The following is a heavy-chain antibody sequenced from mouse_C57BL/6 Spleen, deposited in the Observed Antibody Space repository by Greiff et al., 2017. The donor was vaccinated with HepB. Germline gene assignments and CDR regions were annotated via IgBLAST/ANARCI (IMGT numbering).Heavy chain of an antibody. CDR3: TRGYGSSYYFDY. CDR2: IDPEDGEP. CDR1: GFNIKDYY. V-gene: IGHV14-2*01. J-gene: IGHJ2*01. D-gene: IGHD1-1*01. Sequence: EVQLQQSGAELVKPGASVKLSCTASGFNIKDYYMHWVKQRTEQCLAWIGRIDPEDGEPKYAPKFQCKATITADTSSSTAYLQLSSLTSEDTAVYYCTRGYGSSYYFDYWGQGTTLTVSS.